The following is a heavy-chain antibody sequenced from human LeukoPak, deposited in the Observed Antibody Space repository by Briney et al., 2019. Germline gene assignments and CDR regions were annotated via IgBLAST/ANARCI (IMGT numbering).Heavy chain of an antibody. Sequence: GGSLRLSCAASGFTFSNYAMSWVRQAPGKGLEWVSAITGGGSGIYYADSMKSRFTISRDNSKNTLYLQINSLRAEDTAVYHCAKWGDYDVLTGYYVSDYWGQGTLVTVSS. CDR3: AKWGDYDVLTGYYVSDY. V-gene: IGHV3-23*01. CDR1: GFTFSNYA. D-gene: IGHD3-9*01. J-gene: IGHJ4*02. CDR2: ITGGGSGI.